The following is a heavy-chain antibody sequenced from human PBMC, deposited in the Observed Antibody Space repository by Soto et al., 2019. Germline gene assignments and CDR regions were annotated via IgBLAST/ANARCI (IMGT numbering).Heavy chain of an antibody. Sequence: EVQLVESGGGLVKPGGSLRLSCAASGFTFSSYSMNWVRQAPGKGLEWVSCISSSSSYIYYADSVKGRFTISRDNAKNSLYLQMNSLRAEDTAVYYCAREAGGYGDYDYYYYYMDVWGKGTTVTVSS. V-gene: IGHV3-21*01. J-gene: IGHJ6*03. CDR2: ISSSSSYI. CDR3: AREAGGYGDYDYYYYYMDV. CDR1: GFTFSSYS. D-gene: IGHD4-17*01.